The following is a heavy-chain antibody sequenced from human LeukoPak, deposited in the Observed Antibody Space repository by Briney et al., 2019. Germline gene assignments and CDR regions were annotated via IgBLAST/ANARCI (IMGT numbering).Heavy chain of an antibody. CDR1: GFTFSNYW. V-gene: IGHV3-7*01. J-gene: IGHJ6*03. CDR3: AREKGNYDGYYNYYMDV. CDR2: IKQDGSDK. D-gene: IGHD4-11*01. Sequence: GGSLRLSCAASGFTFSNYWMNWVRQAPGKGLEWVANIKQDGSDKYYVDSVKGRFTISRDNAENSLYLQMNSLRAEDTAVYYCAREKGNYDGYYNYYMDVWGKGTTVTVSS.